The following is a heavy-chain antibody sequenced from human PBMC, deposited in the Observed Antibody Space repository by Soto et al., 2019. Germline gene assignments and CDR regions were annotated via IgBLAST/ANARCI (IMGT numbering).Heavy chain of an antibody. CDR1: GFSLSTSGVG. Sequence: QITLKESGPTLVKPTQTLTLTCTFSGFSLSTSGVGVGWIRQPPGKALEWLALIYWDDAKRYSPSLKSRLTITKATSKNQVVLTMTNMDPVDTATYYCAHRSDSSRWQPPFDYWGQGTLVTVSS. CDR3: AHRSDSSRWQPPFDY. J-gene: IGHJ4*02. D-gene: IGHD6-13*01. V-gene: IGHV2-5*02. CDR2: IYWDDAK.